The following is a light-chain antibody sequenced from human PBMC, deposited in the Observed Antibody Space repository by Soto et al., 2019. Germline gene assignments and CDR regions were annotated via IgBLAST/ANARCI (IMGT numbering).Light chain of an antibody. J-gene: IGLJ1*01. CDR1: SSDIGAYDY. CDR3: SSYTDSSNYV. CDR2: EVN. V-gene: IGLV2-14*01. Sequence: HSALTQPASLSGSPGQSITISCTGTSSDIGAYDYVSWFQQHPGKAPKLMISEVNNRPSGVSNRFSGSRSGNTASLTISGLQAEDEADYYCSSYTDSSNYVFGTGTKVTVL.